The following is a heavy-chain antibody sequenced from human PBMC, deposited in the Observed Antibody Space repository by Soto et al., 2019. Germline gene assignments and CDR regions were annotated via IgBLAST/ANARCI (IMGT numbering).Heavy chain of an antibody. Sequence: ASVKVSCKASGGTFDNYAVSWVRQAPGQGLEWMGGIIPMFETVNYAQRFQGRLTLAAGESTSIAYMQLTSQTSADTALYVCWGGFRTGSYGMDVWGQGTAV. D-gene: IGHD7-27*01. CDR3: WGGFRTGSYGMDV. CDR1: GGTFDNYA. J-gene: IGHJ6*01. V-gene: IGHV1-69*13. CDR2: IIPMFETV.